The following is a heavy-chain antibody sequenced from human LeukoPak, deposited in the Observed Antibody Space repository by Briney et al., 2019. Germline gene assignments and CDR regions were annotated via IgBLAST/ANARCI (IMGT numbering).Heavy chain of an antibody. J-gene: IGHJ3*02. CDR1: GYSLTNYW. V-gene: IGHV5-10-1*01. CDR3: ARHDIAAAGTEDAFDI. Sequence: GEPLKISRKGSGYSLTNYWISLVRQMPGKSLEWMGRIDPSDSYTNYCPSFQGHVTISADKSTSTAYLQWSSLKASDTAMYYSARHDIAAAGTEDAFDIWGQGTMVTVSS. D-gene: IGHD6-13*01. CDR2: IDPSDSYT.